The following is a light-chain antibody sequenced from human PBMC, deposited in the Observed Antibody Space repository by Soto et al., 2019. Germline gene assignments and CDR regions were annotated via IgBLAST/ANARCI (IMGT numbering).Light chain of an antibody. CDR1: SSDIGGYNY. CDR3: SSYTTTTTLGV. V-gene: IGLV2-14*01. J-gene: IGLJ3*02. CDR2: EVS. Sequence: QSALTQPASVSGSPGQSITISCTGTSSDIGGYNYVSWYQQHPGKAPKLIIFEVSNRPSGVSNRFSGSKSGNTASLTISGLQAEDGADYHCSSYTTTTTLGVFGGGTKLTVL.